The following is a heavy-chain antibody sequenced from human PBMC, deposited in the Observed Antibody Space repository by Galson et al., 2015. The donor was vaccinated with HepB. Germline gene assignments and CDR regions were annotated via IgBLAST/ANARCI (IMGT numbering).Heavy chain of an antibody. V-gene: IGHV1-69*06. CDR1: GRFFSAYG. CDR2: IIAGFGTT. Sequence: SVKVSCKAAGRFFSAYGISWVRQVPGQGLEWMGGIIAGFGTTHSAQKFQGRVTITADKSTSTVYMELSSLRSEDTAVYYCARDGTYYGYYFDYWGQGTLVTVSS. J-gene: IGHJ4*02. D-gene: IGHD3-10*01. CDR3: ARDGTYYGYYFDY.